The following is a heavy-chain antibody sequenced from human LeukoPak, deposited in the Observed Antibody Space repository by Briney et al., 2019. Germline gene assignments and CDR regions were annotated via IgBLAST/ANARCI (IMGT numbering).Heavy chain of an antibody. V-gene: IGHV1-2*02. D-gene: IGHD3-22*01. J-gene: IGHJ4*02. CDR3: ARVRNYYDSSGYLYYFDY. Sequence: ASVKVSCKASGYTFTGLYIHWVRQAPGQGLEWMGWINPNSGGTNYAQQFQGRVTMTRDTSISTAYMELRRLRFDDTAVYYCARVRNYYDSSGYLYYFDYWGQGTLVTVSS. CDR2: INPNSGGT. CDR1: GYTFTGLY.